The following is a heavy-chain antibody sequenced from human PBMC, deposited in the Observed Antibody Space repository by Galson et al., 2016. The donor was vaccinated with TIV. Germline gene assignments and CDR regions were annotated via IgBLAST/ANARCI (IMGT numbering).Heavy chain of an antibody. CDR1: GYTLTSDY. CDR3: AVWANTYYFAL. D-gene: IGHD7-27*01. V-gene: IGHV1-46*01. Sequence: SGYTLTSDYLHWVRQAPGQGLEWVGVIDPSGGGTTYAQRFQGRVTMTRDTSTNTVYMELSSLTSDDTAVFYCAVWANTYYFALWGQGTLITVSS. CDR2: IDPSGGGT. J-gene: IGHJ4*02.